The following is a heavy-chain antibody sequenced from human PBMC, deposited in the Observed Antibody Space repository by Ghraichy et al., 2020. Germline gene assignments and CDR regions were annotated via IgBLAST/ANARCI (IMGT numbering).Heavy chain of an antibody. D-gene: IGHD6-19*01. CDR2: IYHSGST. Sequence: SETLSLTCAVSGGSISSSNWWSWVRQPPGKGLEWIGEIYHSGSTNYNPSLKSRVTISVDKSKNQFSLKLSLVTAADTAVYYCARFSVAGTNFDYWGQGTLVTVSS. V-gene: IGHV4-4*02. J-gene: IGHJ4*02. CDR3: ARFSVAGTNFDY. CDR1: GGSISSSNW.